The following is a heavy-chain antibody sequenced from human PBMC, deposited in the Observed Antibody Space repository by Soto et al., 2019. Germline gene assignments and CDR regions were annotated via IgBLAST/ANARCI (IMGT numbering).Heavy chain of an antibody. V-gene: IGHV3-9*01. D-gene: IGHD4-4*01. Sequence: GGSLRLSCAASGFTFDDYAMHWVRQAPGKGLEWVSGISWNSGSIGYADSVKGRFTISRDNAKNSLYLQMNSLRAEDTALYYCAKDIVSGGYSNWFDPWGQGTLVTVSS. CDR3: AKDIVSGGYSNWFDP. CDR1: GFTFDDYA. J-gene: IGHJ5*02. CDR2: ISWNSGSI.